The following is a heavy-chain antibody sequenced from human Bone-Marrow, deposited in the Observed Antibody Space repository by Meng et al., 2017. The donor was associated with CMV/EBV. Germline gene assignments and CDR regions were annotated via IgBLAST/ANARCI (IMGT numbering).Heavy chain of an antibody. CDR2: IIPILGIA. Sequence: VSSYAISCGRQAPGQGREWMGGIIPILGIANYAQKFQGRVTITADKSTSTAYMELSSLRSEDTAVYYCARDYTMVRGVIITPGDSDYWGQGTLVTVSS. CDR3: ARDYTMVRGVIITPGDSDY. CDR1: VSSYA. D-gene: IGHD3-10*01. V-gene: IGHV1-69*10. J-gene: IGHJ4*02.